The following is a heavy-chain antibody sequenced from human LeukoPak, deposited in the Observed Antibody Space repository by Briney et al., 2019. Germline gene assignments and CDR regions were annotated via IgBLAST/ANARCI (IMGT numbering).Heavy chain of an antibody. CDR2: IIPIFGTA. D-gene: IGHD4-23*01. Sequence: SVKVSCKASGGTFSSYPISWVRQAPGQGLEWMGGIIPIFGTANYAEKFQGRVTITADESTSTAYMELSSLRSEDAAVYYCARGWLAETAVVTPYNYWGQGTLVTVSS. J-gene: IGHJ4*02. V-gene: IGHV1-69*01. CDR3: ARGWLAETAVVTPYNY. CDR1: GGTFSSYP.